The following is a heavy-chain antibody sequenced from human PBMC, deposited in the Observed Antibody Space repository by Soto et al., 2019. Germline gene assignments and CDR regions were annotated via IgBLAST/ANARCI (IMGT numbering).Heavy chain of an antibody. D-gene: IGHD2-2*01. CDR3: ARVGYCISTSCSTVDY. CDR2: IYYSGST. V-gene: IGHV4-30-4*01. CDR1: GGSISSGDYY. Sequence: QVQLQESGPGLVKPSQTLSLTCTVSGGSISSGDYYWSWIRQPPGKGLEWIGYIYYSGSTYYNPSLKSRVTISVDTSKNQFSLKLSSVTAADTAVYYCARVGYCISTSCSTVDYWGQGTLVTVSS. J-gene: IGHJ4*02.